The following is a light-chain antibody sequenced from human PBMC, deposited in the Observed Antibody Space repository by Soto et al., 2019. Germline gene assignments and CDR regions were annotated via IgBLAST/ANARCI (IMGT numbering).Light chain of an antibody. CDR2: DVS. CDR1: ITDIGAYNY. J-gene: IGLJ1*01. Sequence: QSVLTQPASVSGSPGQSITISCTGTITDIGAYNYVSWYQQHPGKAPKLLIYDVSKRPSGVPDRFSGSKSGNTASLTISGLQAEDEADYYCCLYAGTYSYVFGTGTKVTVL. CDR3: CLYAGTYSYV. V-gene: IGLV2-11*01.